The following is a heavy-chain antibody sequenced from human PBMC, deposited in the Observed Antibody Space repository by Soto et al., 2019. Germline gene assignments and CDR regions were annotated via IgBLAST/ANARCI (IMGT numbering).Heavy chain of an antibody. Sequence: GSVQVSCKASGYIFTGYVIHWVRQAPGQRLEWMGWINAANGDTKYSPKFQSRVTITRDTSASTAYMELSSLRSEDTAVYYCVSRQWSANSIDQFYPWSQGQLVIVSA. CDR1: GYIFTGYV. J-gene: IGHJ1*01. CDR3: VSRQWSANSIDQFYP. V-gene: IGHV1-3*01. D-gene: IGHD2-8*01. CDR2: INAANGDT.